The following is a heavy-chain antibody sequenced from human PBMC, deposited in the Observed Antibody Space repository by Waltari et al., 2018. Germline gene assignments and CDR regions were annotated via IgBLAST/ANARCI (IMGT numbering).Heavy chain of an antibody. CDR1: ALPFRSYW. CDR3: ASHGPWTFNY. V-gene: IGHV3-7*02. Sequence: ELPLLESGGGLVQPGGSLSLSCAAAALPFRSYWMSWVRQAPVKGREWGAGIKEDGSETYYVDSVKGRFTISRDNAKNSLYLHMNSLRAEDTAVYYCASHGPWTFNYWGQGTLVTVSS. J-gene: IGHJ4*02. D-gene: IGHD1-1*01. CDR2: IKEDGSET.